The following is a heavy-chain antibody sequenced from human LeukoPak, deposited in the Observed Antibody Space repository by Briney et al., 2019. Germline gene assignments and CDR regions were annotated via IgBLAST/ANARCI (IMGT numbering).Heavy chain of an antibody. D-gene: IGHD3-22*01. J-gene: IGHJ4*02. CDR1: GFTFSSYA. V-gene: IGHV3-23*01. Sequence: GGSLRLSCAASGFTFSSYAMSWVRQAPGKGLGWVSAISGSGGSTYYADSVKGRFTISRDNSKNTLYLQMNSLRAEDTAVYYCAKLAGGYYGSSGYYEDYWGQGTLVTVSS. CDR3: AKLAGGYYGSSGYYEDY. CDR2: ISGSGGST.